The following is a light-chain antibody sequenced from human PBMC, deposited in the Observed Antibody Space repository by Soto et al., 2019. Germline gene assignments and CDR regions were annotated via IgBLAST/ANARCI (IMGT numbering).Light chain of an antibody. CDR1: QSVDIN. CDR2: GAS. CDR3: QQYRSWPRT. V-gene: IGKV3-15*01. Sequence: EIVLTQSPATLSASPGERVTLSCRASQSVDINLAWYQQKPGQAPRLLIYGASTRATDMPGRFSGRGAGAEFTLTISSLQSEDFAVYYCQQYRSWPRTFGQGTKVDNK. J-gene: IGKJ1*01.